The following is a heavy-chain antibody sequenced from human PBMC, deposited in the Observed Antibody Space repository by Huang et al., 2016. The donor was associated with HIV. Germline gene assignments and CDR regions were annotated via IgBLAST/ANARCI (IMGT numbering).Heavy chain of an antibody. CDR1: GGSISSPS. J-gene: IGHJ4*02. V-gene: IGHV4-59*11. D-gene: IGHD3-10*01. Sequence: QVQLQESGPGLVKPSETLSLTCTVSGGSISSPSWSWIRPPPGKGLEWIGSIYYSGSTNYNPALKSRVTISVDTSKNQFSLKLSSVTAADTAVYYCAGDTMVRGFDYWGQGTLVTVSS. CDR2: IYYSGST. CDR3: AGDTMVRGFDY.